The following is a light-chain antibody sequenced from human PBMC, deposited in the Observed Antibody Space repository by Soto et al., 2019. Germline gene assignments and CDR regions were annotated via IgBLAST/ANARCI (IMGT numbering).Light chain of an antibody. V-gene: IGKV1-5*03. Sequence: DIQMTQSPSTMSRSVGDSVTITCRASQTISSWLAWYQQKPGKAPKLLIYKASTLKSGVPSRFSGSGSGTEFTLTIRSLQPDDFATYYCQHYNSYSEAFGQGTKVDIK. CDR2: KAS. CDR3: QHYNSYSEA. J-gene: IGKJ1*01. CDR1: QTISSW.